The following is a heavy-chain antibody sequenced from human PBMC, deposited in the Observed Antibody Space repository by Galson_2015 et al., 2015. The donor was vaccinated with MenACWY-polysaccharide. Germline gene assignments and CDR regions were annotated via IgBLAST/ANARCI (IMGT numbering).Heavy chain of an antibody. D-gene: IGHD4-17*01. J-gene: IGHJ3*02. CDR2: IVVGSGNT. V-gene: IGHV1-58*02. CDR1: GFTFTSSA. CDR3: AALVGGTVTSFPSAFDI. Sequence: SVKVSCKASGFTFTSSAMQWVRQARGQRLEWIGWIVVGSGNTNYAQKFQERVTITRDMSTSTAYMELSSLRSEDTAVYYCAALVGGTVTSFPSAFDIWGQGTMGTVSS.